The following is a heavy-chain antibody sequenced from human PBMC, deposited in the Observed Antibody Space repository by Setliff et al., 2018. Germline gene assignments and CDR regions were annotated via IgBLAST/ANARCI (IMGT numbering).Heavy chain of an antibody. CDR1: GYSFSSYW. V-gene: IGHV5-51*01. CDR2: IYPGDSDT. CDR3: ARQNYGDYDY. D-gene: IGHD4-17*01. J-gene: IGHJ4*02. Sequence: PGESLKISCKGSGYSFSSYWIGWVRQMPGKGLEWMGIIYPGDSDTRYSPSFQGQVTISTDKSINTAYLQWSSLKTSDTAMYYCARQNYGDYDYWGQGTLVTVSS.